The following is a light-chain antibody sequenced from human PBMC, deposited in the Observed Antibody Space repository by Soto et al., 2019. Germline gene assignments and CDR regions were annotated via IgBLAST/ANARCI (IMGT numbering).Light chain of an antibody. CDR1: QTISSW. CDR2: KTS. CDR3: QHYNSYSEA. V-gene: IGKV1-5*03. J-gene: IGKJ1*01. Sequence: DIQMTQSPSTLSGSVGDRVTITCRASQTISSWLAWYQQKPGKAPKLLIYKTSTLKSGVPSSFSGSGSGTEFTLTISSLQPDDFATNDCQHYNSYSEAFGQRTKVELK.